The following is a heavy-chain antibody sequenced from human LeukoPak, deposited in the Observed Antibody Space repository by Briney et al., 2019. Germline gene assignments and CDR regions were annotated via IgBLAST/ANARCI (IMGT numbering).Heavy chain of an antibody. CDR3: ARDGSARYYFDY. J-gene: IGHJ4*02. Sequence: ETLSLTCTVSGGSIGTYYWNWIRQPPGKGLEWIGYINYSGRTNYNPSLKSRVTISVDTSKNQFSLKLSSVTAADTAMYYCARDGSARYYFDYWGQGTLVTVSS. CDR1: GGSIGTYY. CDR2: INYSGRT. V-gene: IGHV4-59*01.